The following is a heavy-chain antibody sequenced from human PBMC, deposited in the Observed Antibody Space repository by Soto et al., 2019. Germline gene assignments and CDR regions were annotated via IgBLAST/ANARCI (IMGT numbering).Heavy chain of an antibody. CDR1: GFIFSSDD. J-gene: IGHJ6*02. CDR2: ITTTGDT. D-gene: IGHD2-8*02. Sequence: EVQLVESGGGLVQPAGSLRLSCAASGFIFSSDDVHWFRQAPGKGLEWVSVITTTGDTYYAASLKGRFTIPRENAENSLYLQMNSLRAEDAAVYSCARGDPLNYGSYPYWHYYGMDVCGRGTTVTVSS. CDR3: ARGDPLNYGSYPYWHYYGMDV. V-gene: IGHV3-13*01.